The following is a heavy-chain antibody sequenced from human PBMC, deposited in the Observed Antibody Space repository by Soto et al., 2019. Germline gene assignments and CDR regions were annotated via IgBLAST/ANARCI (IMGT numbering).Heavy chain of an antibody. CDR1: GYFISSSHW. CDR3: ARYGSGSYYNVAYYYYYGMDV. V-gene: IGHV4-38-2*01. CDR2: IYYSGST. Sequence: SETLSLTCRVSGYFISSSHWWVWIRQPPGKGLEWIGSIYYSGSTYYNPSLKSRVTISVDTSKNQFSLKLSSVTAADTAVYYCARYGSGSYYNVAYYYYYGMDVWGQGTTLTVSS. J-gene: IGHJ6*02. D-gene: IGHD3-10*01.